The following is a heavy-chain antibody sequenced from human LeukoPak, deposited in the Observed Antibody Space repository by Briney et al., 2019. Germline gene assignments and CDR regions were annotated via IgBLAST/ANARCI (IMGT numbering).Heavy chain of an antibody. J-gene: IGHJ4*02. CDR1: GYTFTGYY. Sequence: ASVKVSCKASGYTFTGYYMHWVRQAPGQGLEWMGWINPNSSGTNYAQKFQGRVTMTRDTSISTAYMELSRLRSDDTAVYYCARCEYCSGGSCSPFDCWGQGTLVTVSS. CDR3: ARCEYCSGGSCSPFDC. CDR2: INPNSSGT. V-gene: IGHV1-2*02. D-gene: IGHD2-15*01.